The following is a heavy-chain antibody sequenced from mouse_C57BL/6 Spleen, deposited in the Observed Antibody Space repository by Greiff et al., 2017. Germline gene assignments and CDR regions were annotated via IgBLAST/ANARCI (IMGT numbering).Heavy chain of an antibody. CDR1: GYSITSGYY. CDR2: ISYDGSN. D-gene: IGHD1-1*01. J-gene: IGHJ4*01. Sequence: DVQLQESGPGLVKPSQSLSLTCSVTGYSITSGYYWNWIRQFPGNKLEWMGYISYDGSNNYNPSLKNRISITRDTSKNQFFLKLNSVTTEDTATYYCAREIYYYGSSYGTYAMDYWGQGTSVTVSS. CDR3: AREIYYYGSSYGTYAMDY. V-gene: IGHV3-6*01.